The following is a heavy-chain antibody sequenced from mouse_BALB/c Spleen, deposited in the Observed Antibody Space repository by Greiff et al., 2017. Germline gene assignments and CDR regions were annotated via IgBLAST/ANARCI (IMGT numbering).Heavy chain of an antibody. V-gene: IGHV1S81*02. J-gene: IGHJ4*01. CDR3: ARDSIYYYGSSYDAMDY. Sequence: QVQLQQPGAELVKPGASVKLSCKASGYTFTSYWMHWVKQRPGQGLEWIGEINPSNGRTNYNEKFKSKATLTVDKSSSTAYMQLSSLTSEDSAVYYCARDSIYYYGSSYDAMDYWGQGTSVTVSS. D-gene: IGHD1-1*01. CDR1: GYTFTSYW. CDR2: INPSNGRT.